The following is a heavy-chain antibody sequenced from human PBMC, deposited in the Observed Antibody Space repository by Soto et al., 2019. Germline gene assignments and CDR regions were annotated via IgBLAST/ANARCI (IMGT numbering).Heavy chain of an antibody. J-gene: IGHJ4*02. V-gene: IGHV2-5*01. CDR1: GFSLSTSGVG. CDR2: IYWNDDK. D-gene: IGHD2-15*01. Sequence: QITLKESGPTLVKPTQTLTLTCTFSGFSLSTSGVGVGWIRQPPGKALEWLALIYWNDDKRYSPSLKSRLTITKDTCKNQVVLTMTNMDPVDTSTYYCVHRSTGKTYSTTVEDRGQGTLVTVSS. CDR3: VHRSTGKTYSTTVED.